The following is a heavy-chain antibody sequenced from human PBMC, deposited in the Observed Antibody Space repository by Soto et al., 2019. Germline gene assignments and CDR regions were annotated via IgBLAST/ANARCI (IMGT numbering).Heavy chain of an antibody. J-gene: IGHJ6*02. CDR1: GYTLTELS. CDR3: ATAENSGSYTPLSYYYYGMDV. CDR2: FDPEDGET. Sequence: ASVKVSCKVSGYTLTELSMHWVRQAPGKGLEWMGGFDPEDGETIYAQKFQGRVTMTEDSSTDTAYKELSSLRSEDTAVYYCATAENSGSYTPLSYYYYGMDVWGQGTTVTVSS. D-gene: IGHD1-26*01. V-gene: IGHV1-24*01.